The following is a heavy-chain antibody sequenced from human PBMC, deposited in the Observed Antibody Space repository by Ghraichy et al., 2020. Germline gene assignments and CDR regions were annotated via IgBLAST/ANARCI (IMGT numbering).Heavy chain of an antibody. J-gene: IGHJ3*02. CDR3: AKDLDYGGPGGALEI. D-gene: IGHD4/OR15-4a*01. CDR2: IGDSGEYT. V-gene: IGHV3-23*01. Sequence: LLLTCVTSGFSFISYALTWVRQAPGKGPEWVSSIGDSGEYTYYADAAKGRFTISKDNSKKTLYLQMNSLRAEDTAVYYCAKDLDYGGPGGALEIWGHGTMVTVSS. CDR1: GFSFISYA.